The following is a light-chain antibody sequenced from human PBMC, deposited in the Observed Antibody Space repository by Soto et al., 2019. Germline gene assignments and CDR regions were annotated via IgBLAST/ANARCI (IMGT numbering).Light chain of an antibody. CDR3: CSYAGRYTYV. Sequence: QYVLTQARSVSGSPGQSVTISCTGTSSPVGGYHYVSWYQQFPGKAPKLMIYAVSQRPSGVPDRFSGSESGNTASLTISGLQADDEADYYCCSYAGRYTYVFGSGTKVTVL. CDR2: AVS. V-gene: IGLV2-11*01. J-gene: IGLJ1*01. CDR1: SSPVGGYHY.